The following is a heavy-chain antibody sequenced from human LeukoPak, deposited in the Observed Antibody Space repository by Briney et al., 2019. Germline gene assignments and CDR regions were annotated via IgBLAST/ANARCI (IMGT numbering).Heavy chain of an antibody. CDR2: IKQDGSEK. Sequence: GGSLRLSCAASGFTFSSYWMSWVHQAPGKGLEWVANIKQDGSEKYYVYSVKGRFTISRDNAKNSLYLQMNSLRAEDTAVYYCARDLNYDDYVWGSYRYTHLNYWGQGTLVTVSS. V-gene: IGHV3-7*01. J-gene: IGHJ4*02. CDR1: GFTFSSYW. D-gene: IGHD3-16*02. CDR3: ARDLNYDDYVWGSYRYTHLNY.